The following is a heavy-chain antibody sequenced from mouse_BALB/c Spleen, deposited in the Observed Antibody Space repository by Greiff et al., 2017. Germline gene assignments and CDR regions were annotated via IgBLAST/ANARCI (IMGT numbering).Heavy chain of an antibody. CDR3: ARRIYYDYDRAMDY. V-gene: IGHV5-17*02. CDR2: ISSGSSTI. J-gene: IGHJ4*01. Sequence: EVMLVESGGGLVQPGGSRKLSCAASGFTFSSFGMHWVRQAPEKGLEWVAYISSGSSTIYYADTVKGRFTISRDNPKNTLFLQMTSLRSEDTAMYYCARRIYYDYDRAMDYWGQGTSVTVSS. D-gene: IGHD2-4*01. CDR1: GFTFSSFG.